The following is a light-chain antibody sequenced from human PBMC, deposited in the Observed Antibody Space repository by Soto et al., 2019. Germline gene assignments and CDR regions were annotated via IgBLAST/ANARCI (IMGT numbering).Light chain of an antibody. CDR3: CSYAGRVV. CDR2: DVS. J-gene: IGLJ2*01. CDR1: SSDVGGYNY. V-gene: IGLV2-11*01. Sequence: QFVLTQPRSVSGSPGQSVTISCTGTSSDVGGYNYVSWYQQHPGKAPKLMIYDVSKRPSGVPDRFSGSKSGNTASLTISGLQAEDEADYYCCSYAGRVVFGGGTKVTVL.